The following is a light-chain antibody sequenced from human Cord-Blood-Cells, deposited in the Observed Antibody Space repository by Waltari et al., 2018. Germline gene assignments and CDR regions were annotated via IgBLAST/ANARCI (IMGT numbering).Light chain of an antibody. Sequence: DIQMTQSPSTLSASVGDRLTITCRASQSISSWLAWYQQKPGKAPNLLIYKASSLESGVPSRFSGRGSETEFNLTISSLQPDDFATYYCQQYNSYSRTFGQGTKVEIK. CDR3: QQYNSYSRT. V-gene: IGKV1-5*03. CDR2: KAS. J-gene: IGKJ1*01. CDR1: QSISSW.